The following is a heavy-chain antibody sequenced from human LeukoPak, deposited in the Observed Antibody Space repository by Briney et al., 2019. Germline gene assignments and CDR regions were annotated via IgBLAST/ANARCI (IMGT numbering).Heavy chain of an antibody. V-gene: IGHV3-23*01. CDR3: ARELGD. Sequence: GGSLRLSCAASGFTFNNYAMSWVRQAPGKGLEWVSSISGTGDGRNYADSVKGRFTISRDNSRNTVYLQMNSLRAEDTAAYYCARELGDWGQGTLVTVSS. D-gene: IGHD1-7*01. CDR1: GFTFNNYA. CDR2: ISGTGDGR. J-gene: IGHJ4*02.